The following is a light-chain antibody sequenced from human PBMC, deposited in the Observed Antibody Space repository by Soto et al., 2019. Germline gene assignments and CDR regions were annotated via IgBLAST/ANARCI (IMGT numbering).Light chain of an antibody. CDR3: QQYNNWPWT. J-gene: IGKJ1*01. CDR2: GAS. Sequence: EIVMTQSPATLSVSPGERATLSCSASQSVSSNLAWYQQTPGQAPRLLIYGASTRATGIPARFSGSGSGTEFTLSISSLQSEDFAVYSCQQYNNWPWTFGQGTKVEIK. CDR1: QSVSSN. V-gene: IGKV3-15*01.